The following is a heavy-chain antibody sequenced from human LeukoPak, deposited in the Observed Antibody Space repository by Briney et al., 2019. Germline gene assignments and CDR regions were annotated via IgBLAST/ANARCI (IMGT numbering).Heavy chain of an antibody. V-gene: IGHV3-11*01. D-gene: IGHD3-9*01. CDR2: ISSSGSTI. CDR1: GFTFSDYY. CDR3: ARDPSGSKYYDILAYYFDY. Sequence: GGSRRLSCAASGFTFSDYYMSWIRQAPGKGLEWVSYISSSGSTIYYADSVKGRFTISRDNAKNSLYLQMNSLRAEDTAAYYCARDPSGSKYYDILAYYFDYWGQGTLVTVSS. J-gene: IGHJ4*02.